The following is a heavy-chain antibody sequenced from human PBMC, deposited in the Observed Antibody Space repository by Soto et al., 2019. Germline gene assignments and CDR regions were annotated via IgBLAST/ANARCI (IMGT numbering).Heavy chain of an antibody. D-gene: IGHD3-3*02. CDR2: IYYSGST. V-gene: IGHV4-31*03. Sequence: PSETLSLTGTVSGGAISRGGYYWSWIRQHPGKGLEWIGYIYYSGSTYYNPSLKSRVTISVDTSKNQFSLKLSSVTAADTAVYYCVRGIRGNFHDWGPASLVTVSS. J-gene: IGHJ4*02. CDR1: GGAISRGGYY. CDR3: VRGIRGNFHD.